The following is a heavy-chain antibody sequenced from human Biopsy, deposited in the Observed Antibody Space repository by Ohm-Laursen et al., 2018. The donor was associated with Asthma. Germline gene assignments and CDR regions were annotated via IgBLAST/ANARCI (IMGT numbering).Heavy chain of an antibody. CDR1: GFTFSSYV. CDR2: VSGSGGNK. J-gene: IGHJ4*02. CDR3: AKGGGDIVVVISASSLDY. V-gene: IGHV3-23*01. Sequence: SLRLSCSAAGFTFSSYVMNWVRQAPGKGLEWVSSVSGSGGNKYNEDSEKGRLTITRANSKNTLYLQMNSLRAEDTAVYYCAKGGGDIVVVISASSLDYWGQGTLVTVSS. D-gene: IGHD2-15*01.